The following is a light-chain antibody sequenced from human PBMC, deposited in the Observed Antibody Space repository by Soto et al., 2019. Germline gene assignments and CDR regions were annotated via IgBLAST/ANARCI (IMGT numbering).Light chain of an antibody. CDR3: CSYAGSYSYV. V-gene: IGLV2-11*01. CDR1: SSDVGRFEY. CDR2: DIT. J-gene: IGLJ1*01. Sequence: QSVLTQPRSVSGSPGQSVTISCTGTSSDVGRFEYVSWYQQHPGEAPKVVVYDITKRPSGVPDRFSGSKSGNTASLTISGLQADDEADYYCCSYAGSYSYVFGTGTKVTVL.